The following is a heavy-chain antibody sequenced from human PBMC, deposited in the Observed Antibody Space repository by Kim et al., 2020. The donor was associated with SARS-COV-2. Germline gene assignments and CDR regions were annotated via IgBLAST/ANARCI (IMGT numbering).Heavy chain of an antibody. J-gene: IGHJ6*01. CDR3: AKDGDSGYDYLSYYYGM. D-gene: IGHD5-12*01. CDR1: GFTFDDYA. V-gene: IGHV3-9*01. Sequence: GGSLRLSCAASGFTFDDYAMHWVRQAPGKGLEWVSGISWNSGSIGYADSVKGRFTISRDNAKNSLYLQMNSLRAEDTALYYCAKDGDSGYDYLSYYYGM. CDR2: ISWNSGSI.